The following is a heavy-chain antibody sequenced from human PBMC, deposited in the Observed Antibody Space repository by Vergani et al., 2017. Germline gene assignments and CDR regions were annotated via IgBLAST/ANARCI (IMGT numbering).Heavy chain of an antibody. CDR3: ARDPRVELWPYDAFDI. J-gene: IGHJ3*02. D-gene: IGHD5-18*01. CDR1: GFTFTAHG. V-gene: IGHV3-23*01. Sequence: EVQLLESGGGSAQPGESLRLSCVASGFTFTAHGLNWVRQAPGKGLEWVSGISGQNFRTHYADSVKGRFTISRDNAKNSLYLQMNSLRAEDTAVYYCARDPRVELWPYDAFDIWGQGTMVTVSS. CDR2: ISGQNFRT.